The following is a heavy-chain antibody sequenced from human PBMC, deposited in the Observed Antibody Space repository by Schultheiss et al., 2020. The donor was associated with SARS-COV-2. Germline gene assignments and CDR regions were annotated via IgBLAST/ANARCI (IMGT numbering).Heavy chain of an antibody. J-gene: IGHJ5*02. Sequence: ASVKVSCKASGGTFSSYAISWVRQAPGQGLEWMGWISAYNGNTNYAQKLQGRVTMTRDTSIGTAYMELSRLRSDDTAVYYCARDGFSQYQLLSNPGPWGQGTLVTVSS. D-gene: IGHD2-2*01. CDR1: GGTFSSYA. CDR3: ARDGFSQYQLLSNPGP. CDR2: ISAYNGNT. V-gene: IGHV1-18*01.